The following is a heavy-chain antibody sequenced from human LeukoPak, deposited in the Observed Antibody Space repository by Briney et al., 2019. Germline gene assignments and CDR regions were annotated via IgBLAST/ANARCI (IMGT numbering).Heavy chain of an antibody. D-gene: IGHD3-9*01. J-gene: IGHJ6*03. CDR2: INHSGST. CDR1: GGSFSGYS. CDR3: ARDTWNYDILTGPVYYYYYMDV. V-gene: IGHV4-34*01. Sequence: SETLSLTCAVYGGSFSGYSWNWIRQPPGNGLEWIGEINHSGSTNYNPSLKSRVTISVDKSKNQFSLKLSSVTAADTAVYYCARDTWNYDILTGPVYYYYYMDVWGKGTTVTVSS.